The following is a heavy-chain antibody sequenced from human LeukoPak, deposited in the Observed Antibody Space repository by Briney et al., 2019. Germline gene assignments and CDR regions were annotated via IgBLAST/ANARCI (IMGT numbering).Heavy chain of an antibody. Sequence: SGGSLRLSCATSGFPFSDFSMSWVRQVPGKGLEWISTTNSGGTSTYYAESVKGRFTISRDNSKNTLYLQMSSLRVEDTAVYYCAKQSYARSLGEGGPGTLVSVSS. J-gene: IGHJ4*02. V-gene: IGHV3-23*01. CDR1: GFPFSDFS. D-gene: IGHD2-8*01. CDR3: AKQSYARSLGE. CDR2: TNSGGTST.